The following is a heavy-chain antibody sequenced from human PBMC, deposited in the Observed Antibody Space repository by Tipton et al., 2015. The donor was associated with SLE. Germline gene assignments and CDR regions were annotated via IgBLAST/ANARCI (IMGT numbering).Heavy chain of an antibody. V-gene: IGHV4-59*04. CDR3: ASLGMDYYFDL. CDR1: GGPFSANY. Sequence: TLSLTCDVSGGPFSANYWSWIRQPPGKGLEWIGNFDYSKTSYYSPSLKSRVTISVDTSKNQFSLRLSSATAADTALYYCASLGMDYYFDLWGRGTLVTVSS. J-gene: IGHJ2*01. D-gene: IGHD7-27*01. CDR2: FDYSKTS.